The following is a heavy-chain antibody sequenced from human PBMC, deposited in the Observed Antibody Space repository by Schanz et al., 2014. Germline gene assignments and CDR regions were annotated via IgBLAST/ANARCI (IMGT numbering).Heavy chain of an antibody. D-gene: IGHD3-9*01. CDR3: AKVDRTRYYAMDV. CDR2: INPSGGST. J-gene: IGHJ6*02. V-gene: IGHV1-46*01. Sequence: QVQLVQSGVEVKRPGASVRVSCKASGYSFTDYAIHWVRQAPGQGLEWMGIINPSGGSTSYAQKFQGRVTMTRDTSTSTVYMELSSLRSEDTAVYYCAKVDRTRYYAMDVWGQGTTVTVSS. CDR1: GYSFTDYA.